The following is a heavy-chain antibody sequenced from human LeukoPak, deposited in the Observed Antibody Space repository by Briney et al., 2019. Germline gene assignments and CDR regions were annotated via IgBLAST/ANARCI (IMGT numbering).Heavy chain of an antibody. Sequence: GASVTVSCKASGYTFTSYGISWVRQAPGQGLEWVGWISAYNGNTNYAQKLQGRVTMTTDTSTSTAYMELRSLRSDDTAVYYCARAAGSGSYYKNGAFDIWGQGTMVTVSS. CDR3: ARAAGSGSYYKNGAFDI. J-gene: IGHJ3*02. D-gene: IGHD3-10*01. CDR2: ISAYNGNT. V-gene: IGHV1-18*04. CDR1: GYTFTSYG.